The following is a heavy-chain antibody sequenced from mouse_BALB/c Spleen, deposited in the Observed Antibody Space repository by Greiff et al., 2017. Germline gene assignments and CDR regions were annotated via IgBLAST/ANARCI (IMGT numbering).Heavy chain of an antibody. CDR3: ASYDYGDYYAMDY. V-gene: IGHV3-6*02. CDR2: ISYDGSN. D-gene: IGHD2-4*01. J-gene: IGHJ4*01. CDR1: GYSITSGYY. Sequence: EVQLKESGPGLVKPSQSLSLTCSVTGYSITSGYYWNWIRQFPGNKLEWMGYISYDGSNNYNPSLKNRISITRDTSKNQFFLKLNSVTTEDTATYYCASYDYGDYYAMDYWGQGTSVTVSS.